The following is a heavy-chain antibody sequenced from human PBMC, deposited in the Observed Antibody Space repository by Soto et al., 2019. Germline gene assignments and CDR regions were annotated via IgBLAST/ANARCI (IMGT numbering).Heavy chain of an antibody. V-gene: IGHV3-33*01. D-gene: IGHD3-10*01. CDR2: IWYDGSNK. CDR3: ARLTVVRGYGMAV. J-gene: IGHJ6*02. Sequence: QVQLVESGGGVVQPGRSLRLSCAASGFTFSSYGMHWVRQAPGKGLEWVAVIWYDGSNKYYADSVKGRFTISRDNSKNTLYLQMNSLSAEDTAVYYCARLTVVRGYGMAVWGQGTTVSVSS. CDR1: GFTFSSYG.